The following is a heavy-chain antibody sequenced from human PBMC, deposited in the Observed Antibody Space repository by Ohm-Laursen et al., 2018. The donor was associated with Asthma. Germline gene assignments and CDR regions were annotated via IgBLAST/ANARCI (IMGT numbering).Heavy chain of an antibody. J-gene: IGHJ4*02. Sequence: SLRLSCTASGFTFSRDNMNWVRQVPGKGLEWVSSISSSSSYIYYADSVKGRFTISRDNSKNTLYLQMNSLRAEDTAVYYCARKYGDYGWYFDYWGQGTTVIVSS. CDR1: GFTFSRDN. V-gene: IGHV3-21*04. CDR3: ARKYGDYGWYFDY. CDR2: ISSSSSYI. D-gene: IGHD4-17*01.